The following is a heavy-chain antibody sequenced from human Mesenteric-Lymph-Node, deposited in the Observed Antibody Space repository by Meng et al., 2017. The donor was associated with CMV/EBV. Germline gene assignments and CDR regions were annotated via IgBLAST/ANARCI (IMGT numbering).Heavy chain of an antibody. J-gene: IGHJ6*02. Sequence: SETLSLTCTVSGGSISSGYYWGWIRQPPGKGLEWIGSIYYSGSTYYNPSLKSRVTISVDTSKNQFSLKLSSVTAADTAVYYCARRMRFLEYFYGMDVWGQGTTVTVSS. V-gene: IGHV4-39*01. CDR2: IYYSGST. CDR3: ARRMRFLEYFYGMDV. D-gene: IGHD3-3*01. CDR1: GGSISSGYY.